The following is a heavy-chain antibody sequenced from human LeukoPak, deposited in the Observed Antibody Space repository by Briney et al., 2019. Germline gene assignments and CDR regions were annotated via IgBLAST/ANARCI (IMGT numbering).Heavy chain of an antibody. CDR1: GFTFSSYS. CDR3: ARAVVVVTALQF. D-gene: IGHD3-22*01. CDR2: ISSSSSYI. V-gene: IGHV3-21*01. Sequence: GGSLRLSCAASGFTFSSYSMNWVRQAPGKGLEWVSSISSSSSYIYYADSVKGRFTISRDNAKNSLYLQMNSLRAEDTAVYYCARAVVVVTALQFWGQGTLVTVSS. J-gene: IGHJ4*02.